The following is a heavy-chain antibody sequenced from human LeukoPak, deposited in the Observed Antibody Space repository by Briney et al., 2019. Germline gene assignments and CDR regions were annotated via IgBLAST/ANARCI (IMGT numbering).Heavy chain of an antibody. CDR1: GGSISPYY. D-gene: IGHD3-10*01. CDR2: IYDSGST. J-gene: IGHJ4*02. Sequence: SETLSLTCTVSGGSISPYYWSWIRRPPGKGLEWIGYIYDSGSTNYNPSLKSRVTMSLDTSKNQFSLKLSSVTAADTAVYYCARDRGSRGGFDYWGQGTLSPSPQ. V-gene: IGHV4-59*01. CDR3: ARDRGSRGGFDY.